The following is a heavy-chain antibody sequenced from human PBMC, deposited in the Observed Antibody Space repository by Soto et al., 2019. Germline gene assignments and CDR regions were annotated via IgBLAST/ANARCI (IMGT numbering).Heavy chain of an antibody. CDR1: GFTFSTYA. D-gene: IGHD6-13*01. CDR3: AKAYDSNWDYFDY. V-gene: IGHV3-23*01. CDR2: ISASGAST. Sequence: GGSLRLSCAASGFTFSTYAMSWVRQAPGRGLEWVSAISASGASTDYADSVRGRFTISRDNSKNMLYLQMNSLRADDTALYYCAKAYDSNWDYFDYWGQGTRVTAPQ. J-gene: IGHJ4*02.